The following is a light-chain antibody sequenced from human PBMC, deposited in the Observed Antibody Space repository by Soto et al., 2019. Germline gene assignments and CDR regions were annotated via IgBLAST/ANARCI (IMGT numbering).Light chain of an antibody. CDR1: QSISSW. CDR3: QQYKAHWT. CDR2: KAS. V-gene: IGKV1-5*03. J-gene: IGKJ1*01. Sequence: DIQMTQSPSSLSASVGDRVTMACRASQSISSWLAWYQQKPGKAPKLLIYKASSLESGVPSRFSGSGSGTEFTLTISSLQPDDFATYYCQQYKAHWTFGQGTKVDIK.